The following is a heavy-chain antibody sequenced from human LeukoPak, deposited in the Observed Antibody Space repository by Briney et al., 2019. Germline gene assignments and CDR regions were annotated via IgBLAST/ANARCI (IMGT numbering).Heavy chain of an antibody. CDR3: ARLRPNYSSGWLHWFDP. J-gene: IGHJ5*02. Sequence: AGESLKISCKGSGYSFTSYWIGWVRQMPGKGLEWMGIIYPGDSDTRYSPSFQGQVTISADKSISTAYLQWSSLKASDTAMYYCARLRPNYSSGWLHWFDPWGQGTLVTVSS. CDR1: GYSFTSYW. CDR2: IYPGDSDT. V-gene: IGHV5-51*01. D-gene: IGHD6-19*01.